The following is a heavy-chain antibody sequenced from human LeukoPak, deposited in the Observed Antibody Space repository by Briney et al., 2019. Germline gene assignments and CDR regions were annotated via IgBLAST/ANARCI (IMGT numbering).Heavy chain of an antibody. CDR3: AKSVMGSNSWYYFYGMDV. J-gene: IGHJ6*02. D-gene: IGHD6-19*01. V-gene: IGHV3-9*01. CDR2: ISWKSGSK. Sequence: PGGFLRLSCAASGFTFDDYAMHWVRQAPGKGLEWVSGISWKSGSKGYADSVKGRFTISRDNAKNSLHLQMNSLRGEDTALYYCAKSVMGSNSWYYFYGMDVWGQGTTVTVSS. CDR1: GFTFDDYA.